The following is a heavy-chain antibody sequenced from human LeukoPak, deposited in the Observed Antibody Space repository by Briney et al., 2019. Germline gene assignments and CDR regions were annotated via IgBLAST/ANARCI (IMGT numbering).Heavy chain of an antibody. CDR2: INPGDSDT. J-gene: IGHJ5*02. V-gene: IGHV5-51*01. Sequence: GESLRISCQASGYSFTSSWIGWARQMPGKGLEWMAIINPGDSDTRYSPSFQGQVTISADKSISTVYLQWGSLKASDTAMYYCARQPGAGWFDPWGQGTLVTVSS. CDR3: ARQPGAGWFDP. D-gene: IGHD3-10*01. CDR1: GYSFTSSW.